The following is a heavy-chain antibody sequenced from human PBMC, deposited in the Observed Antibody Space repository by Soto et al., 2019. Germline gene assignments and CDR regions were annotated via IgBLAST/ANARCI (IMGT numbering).Heavy chain of an antibody. Sequence: QVQLQESGPGLVKPSETLSLTCTVSGGSVTSGSDYWSWIRQPPGKGLEWIGYIYYRGSTNYNPSLKSRVTFSLDTSKNQFSLKLTSVTAADTAVYYCAVKKIGGQYYFDSWGQGTLVTVSS. CDR1: GGSVTSGSDY. V-gene: IGHV4-61*01. CDR3: AVKKIGGQYYFDS. J-gene: IGHJ4*02. CDR2: IYYRGST. D-gene: IGHD2-15*01.